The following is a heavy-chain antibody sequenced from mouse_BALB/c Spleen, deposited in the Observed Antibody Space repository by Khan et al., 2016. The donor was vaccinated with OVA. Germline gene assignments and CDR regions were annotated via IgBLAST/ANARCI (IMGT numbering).Heavy chain of an antibody. CDR3: ASYRYDYFDY. CDR2: IYPGDGDT. CDR1: GYTFTSYW. J-gene: IGHJ2*01. Sequence: QVQLKQSGAELARPGASVKLSCKASGYTFTSYWMQWVKQRPGQGLEWIGTIYPGDGDTRYTQKFKGKATLTADKSSSTAYMQLSSLASEDSAVYYCASYRYDYFDYWGHGTTLTVSS. V-gene: IGHV1-87*01. D-gene: IGHD2-14*01.